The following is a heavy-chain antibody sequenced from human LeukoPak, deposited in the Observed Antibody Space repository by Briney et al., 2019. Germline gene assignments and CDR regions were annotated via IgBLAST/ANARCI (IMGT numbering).Heavy chain of an antibody. CDR3: ARGGDMYQLLNYYYYGMDV. V-gene: IGHV7-4-1*02. CDR1: GYTFTSYA. Sequence: ASVKVSCKASGYTFTSYAMNWVRQAPGQGLEWMGWINTNTGNPTYAQGFTGRFVFSLDTSVSTAYLQISSLKAEDTAVYYCARGGDMYQLLNYYYYGMDVWGQGTKVTVSS. J-gene: IGHJ6*02. D-gene: IGHD2-2*01. CDR2: INTNTGNP.